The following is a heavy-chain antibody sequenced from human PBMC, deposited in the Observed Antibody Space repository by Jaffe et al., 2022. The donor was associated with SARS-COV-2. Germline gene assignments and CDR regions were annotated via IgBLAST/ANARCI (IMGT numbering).Heavy chain of an antibody. J-gene: IGHJ6*02. D-gene: IGHD2-21*02. Sequence: QVQLVESGGGVVQPGRSLRLSCAASGFTFSSYGMHWVRQAPGKGLEWVAVISYDGSNKYYADSVKGRFTISRDNSKNTLYLQMNSLRAEDTAVYYCAKGGCGGDCEGRYYYYYGMDVWGQGTTVTVSS. CDR2: ISYDGSNK. CDR1: GFTFSSYG. CDR3: AKGGCGGDCEGRYYYYYGMDV. V-gene: IGHV3-30*18.